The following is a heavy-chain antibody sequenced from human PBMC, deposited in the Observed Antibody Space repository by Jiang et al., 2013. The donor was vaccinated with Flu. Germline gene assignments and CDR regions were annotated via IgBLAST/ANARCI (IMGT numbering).Heavy chain of an antibody. CDR3: AKGSVAVAGAFDY. J-gene: IGHJ4*02. CDR2: ISDDGSNK. D-gene: IGHD6-19*01. CDR1: GFTFRSYG. V-gene: IGHV3-30*18. Sequence: GGGVVQPGRSLRLSCATSGFTFRSYGMHWVRQAPGKGLEWVAVISDDGSNKYYADSVKGRFTISRDNSKNTLYLQMNSLRPEDTAVYYCAKGSVAVAGAFDYWGQGTLVTVSS.